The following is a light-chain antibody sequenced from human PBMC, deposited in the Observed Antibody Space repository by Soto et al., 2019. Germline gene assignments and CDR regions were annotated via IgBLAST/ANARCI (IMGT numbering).Light chain of an antibody. CDR2: KAS. J-gene: IGKJ2*01. Sequence: EIQMTQSPSTLSASVGDRVTITCRASQSISSWLAWYQQKPGKAPKLLIYKASSLESGVPSRFSGSGSGTEFTLTISSLKPDDFATYFCQQYNSYPYTFGQGTKLEIK. CDR1: QSISSW. CDR3: QQYNSYPYT. V-gene: IGKV1-5*03.